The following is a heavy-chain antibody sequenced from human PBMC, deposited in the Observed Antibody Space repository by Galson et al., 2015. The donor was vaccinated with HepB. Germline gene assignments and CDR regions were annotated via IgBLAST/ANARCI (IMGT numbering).Heavy chain of an antibody. V-gene: IGHV4-39*01. J-gene: IGHJ5*02. CDR2: IYYSGST. Sequence: TLSLTCTVSGGSISSSSYYWGWIRQPPGKGLEWIGSIYYSGSTYYNPSLKSRVTISVDTSKNQFSLKLSSVTAADTAVYYCARGHLVVVSYWFDPWGQGTLVTVSS. D-gene: IGHD2-15*01. CDR3: ARGHLVVVSYWFDP. CDR1: GGSISSSSYY.